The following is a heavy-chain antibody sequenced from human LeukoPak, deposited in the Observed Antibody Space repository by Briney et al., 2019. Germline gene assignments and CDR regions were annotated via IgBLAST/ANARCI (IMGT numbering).Heavy chain of an antibody. D-gene: IGHD5-24*01. Sequence: GGSLRLSCAASGFTFSSYAMSWVRQAPGTGLEWVSAISDSGRRTYYADSVKGRFTISSDNSRNTLYLKMNSLRAEDTAVYDCAKRGMATIKEGFDYWGQGTLVTVSP. CDR1: GFTFSSYA. V-gene: IGHV3-23*01. J-gene: IGHJ4*02. CDR3: AKRGMATIKEGFDY. CDR2: ISDSGRRT.